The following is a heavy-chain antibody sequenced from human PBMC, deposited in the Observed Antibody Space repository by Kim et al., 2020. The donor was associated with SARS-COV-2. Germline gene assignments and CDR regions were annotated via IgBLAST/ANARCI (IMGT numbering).Heavy chain of an antibody. J-gene: IGHJ6*03. CDR3: ARGLVLPPDYYCMDV. D-gene: IGHD2-2*01. Sequence: ESGRGRLTIARDNSENTLYLQMNSLRAEDTAVYYCARGLVLPPDYYCMDVWGKGTTVSVSS. V-gene: IGHV3-30*01.